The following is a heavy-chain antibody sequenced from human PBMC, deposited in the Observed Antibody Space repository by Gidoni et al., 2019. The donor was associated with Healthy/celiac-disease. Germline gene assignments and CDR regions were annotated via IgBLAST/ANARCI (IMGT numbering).Heavy chain of an antibody. V-gene: IGHV3-9*01. D-gene: IGHD1-20*01. CDR3: AKDPRLFGMSWYFDL. J-gene: IGHJ2*01. CDR2: ISWNSGSI. CDR1: GFTFDDYA. Sequence: EVQLVESGGGLVQPGRSLRLSCAASGFTFDDYAMHWVRQAPGKGLEWVSGISWNSGSIGYADSVKGRFTISRDNAKNSLYLQMNSLRAEDTALYYCAKDPRLFGMSWYFDLWGRGTLVTVSS.